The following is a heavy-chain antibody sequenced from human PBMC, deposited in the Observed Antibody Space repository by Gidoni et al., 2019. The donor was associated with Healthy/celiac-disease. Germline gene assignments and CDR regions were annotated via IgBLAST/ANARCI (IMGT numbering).Heavy chain of an antibody. CDR1: GATFSSYA. Sequence: QLQLVQSGAEVKKPGSSVKVSCKASGATFSSYAISWVRQAPGQGLEWMGRIIPILGIANYAQKYQGRVTITADKSTSTAYMELSSLRSEDTAVYYCARMITGFRGYYGMDVWGQGTTVTVSS. J-gene: IGHJ6*02. CDR3: ARMITGFRGYYGMDV. V-gene: IGHV1-69*04. CDR2: IIPILGIA. D-gene: IGHD3-16*01.